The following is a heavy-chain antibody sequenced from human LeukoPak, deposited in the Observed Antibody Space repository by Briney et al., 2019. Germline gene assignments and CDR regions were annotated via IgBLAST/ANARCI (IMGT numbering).Heavy chain of an antibody. J-gene: IGHJ4*02. D-gene: IGHD3-10*02. CDR2: INHSGST. CDR1: GGSISSSSYY. Sequence: SETLSLTCTVSGGSISSSSYYWSWIRQPPGKGLEWIGEINHSGSTNYNPSLKSRVTISVDTSKNQFSLKLSSVTAADTAVYYCARVPFCVRGYYIDYWGQGTLVTVSS. CDR3: ARVPFCVRGYYIDY. V-gene: IGHV4-39*07.